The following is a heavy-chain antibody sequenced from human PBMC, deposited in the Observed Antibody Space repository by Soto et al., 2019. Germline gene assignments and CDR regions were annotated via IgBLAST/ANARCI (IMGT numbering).Heavy chain of an antibody. J-gene: IGHJ4*02. D-gene: IGHD3-10*01. CDR3: TLQLSGPY. Sequence: GGSLRLSCAASGFTFSGSAMHWVRQASGKGLEWVGRIRSKANSYATAYAASVKGRFTISRDDSKNTLYLQMNSLRAEDTALYYCTLQLSGPYWGQGTLVTVSS. CDR2: IRSKANSYAT. CDR1: GFTFSGSA. V-gene: IGHV3-73*01.